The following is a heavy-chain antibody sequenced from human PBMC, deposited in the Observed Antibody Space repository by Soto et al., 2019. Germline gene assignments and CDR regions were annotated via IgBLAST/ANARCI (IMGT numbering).Heavy chain of an antibody. CDR2: ISGSGGST. Sequence: EVQLLESGGGLVQPGGSLRLSCAASGFTFSSYAMSWVRQAPGKGLEWVSAISGSGGSTYYADSVKGRFTISRDNSKNTLDLQMKSLRAEDTAVYYWAKVPTLTVTTYFDYWGQGTLVTVSS. CDR3: AKVPTLTVTTYFDY. CDR1: GFTFSSYA. D-gene: IGHD4-17*01. J-gene: IGHJ4*02. V-gene: IGHV3-23*01.